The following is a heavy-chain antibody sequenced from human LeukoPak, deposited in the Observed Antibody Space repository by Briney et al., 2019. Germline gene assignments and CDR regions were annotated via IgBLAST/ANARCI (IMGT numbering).Heavy chain of an antibody. Sequence: SQTLSLTCAISGDSVSSNSAAWNWIRQSPSRGLEWLGRTYYRSKWYNDYAISVESRITINPDTSKNQFSLQLNSVTPEDTAVYYCAGEVLWLHWFDPWGQGTLVTVSS. J-gene: IGHJ5*02. CDR1: GDSVSSNSAA. CDR3: AGEVLWLHWFDP. D-gene: IGHD3-10*01. CDR2: TYYRSKWYN. V-gene: IGHV6-1*01.